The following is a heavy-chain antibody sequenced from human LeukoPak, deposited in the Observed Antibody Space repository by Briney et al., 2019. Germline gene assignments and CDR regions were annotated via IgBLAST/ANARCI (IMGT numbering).Heavy chain of an antibody. J-gene: IGHJ3*02. CDR3: GRGGPSILVVVAAQYDAFDI. Sequence: SVKVSCKASGDTFSSYAISWVRQAPGQGLEWMGGIIPIFGTANYAQKFQGRVTITADESTSTAYMELSSLRSDDTAVYYCGRGGPSILVVVAAQYDAFDIWGQGTMVSVSS. CDR2: IIPIFGTA. V-gene: IGHV1-69*13. CDR1: GDTFSSYA. D-gene: IGHD2-15*01.